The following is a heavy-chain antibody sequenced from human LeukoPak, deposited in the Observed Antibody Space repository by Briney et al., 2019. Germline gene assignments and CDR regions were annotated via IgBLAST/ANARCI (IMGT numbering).Heavy chain of an antibody. V-gene: IGHV4-31*03. J-gene: IGHJ4*02. Sequence: TSETLSLTCTVSGGSISSDSYYWSWIRQHPGQGLEWIGYIYYSGSTYYNPSLKSRVTISVDTSKNPFSLKLSSVTAADTAVYYCARNYYFDYWGQGTLVTVSS. CDR3: ARNYYFDY. CDR1: GGSISSDSYY. CDR2: IYYSGST.